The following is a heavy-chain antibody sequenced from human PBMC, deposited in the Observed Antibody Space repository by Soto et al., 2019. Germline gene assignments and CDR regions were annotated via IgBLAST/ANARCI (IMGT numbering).Heavy chain of an antibody. V-gene: IGHV4-61*08. CDR3: ARRFVSSGYCSGGSCYHNLYYFDY. D-gene: IGHD2-15*01. Sequence: SETLSLTCTVSGGSISSGGYYWSWIRQHPGKGLEWIGYIYYSGSTNYNPSLKSRVTISVDTSKNQFSLKLSSVTAADTAVYYCARRFVSSGYCSGGSCYHNLYYFDYWGQGTLVTVSS. J-gene: IGHJ4*02. CDR1: GGSISSGGYY. CDR2: IYYSGST.